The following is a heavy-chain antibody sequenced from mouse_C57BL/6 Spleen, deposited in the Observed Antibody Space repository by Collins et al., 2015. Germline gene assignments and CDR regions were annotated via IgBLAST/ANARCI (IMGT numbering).Heavy chain of an antibody. J-gene: IGHJ2*01. CDR1: GFSFNTYA. D-gene: IGHD6-5*01. CDR3: VRHAYEGPLDY. CDR2: IRSKSNNYAT. V-gene: IGHV10-1*01. Sequence: EVQLVESGGGLVQPKGSLKLSCAASGFSFNTYAMNWVRQAPGKGLEWVARIRSKSNNYATYYADSVKDRSTISRDDSESMLYLQMNNLKTGDTAMYYCVRHAYEGPLDYWGQGTTLTVSS.